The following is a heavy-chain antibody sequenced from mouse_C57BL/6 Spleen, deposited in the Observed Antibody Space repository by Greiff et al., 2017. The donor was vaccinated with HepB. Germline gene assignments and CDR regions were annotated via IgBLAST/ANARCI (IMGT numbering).Heavy chain of an antibody. Sequence: QVQLKQPGAELVKLGASVKLSCKASGYTFTSYWMQWVKQRPGQGLEWIGEIDPSDSYTNYNQKFKGKATLTVDTSSSTAYMQLSSLTSEDSAVYYCARRVYYGSSYDFDYWGQGTTLTVSS. CDR1: GYTFTSYW. J-gene: IGHJ2*01. D-gene: IGHD1-1*01. CDR2: IDPSDSYT. V-gene: IGHV1-50*01. CDR3: ARRVYYGSSYDFDY.